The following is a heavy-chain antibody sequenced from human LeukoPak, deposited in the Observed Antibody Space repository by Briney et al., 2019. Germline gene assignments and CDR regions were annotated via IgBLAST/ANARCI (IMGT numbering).Heavy chain of an antibody. J-gene: IGHJ6*03. CDR1: GFSFSSYA. CDR2: VSVTGAT. V-gene: IGHV3-23*01. CDR3: AKDPLASTTGNYYMDV. Sequence: GGSLRLSCGASGFSFSSYAMSWVRQTPGKGLEWVSSVSVTGATYNGDSAKGRFTISRDNSKNTMYLQMNSLRAEDTAVYYCAKDPLASTTGNYYMDVWGKGTTVIVSS. D-gene: IGHD1-1*01.